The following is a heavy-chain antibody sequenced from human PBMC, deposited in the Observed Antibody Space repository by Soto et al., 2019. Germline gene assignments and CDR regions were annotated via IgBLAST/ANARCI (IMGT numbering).Heavy chain of an antibody. J-gene: IGHJ6*02. CDR1: GYTFTSYD. V-gene: IGHV1-8*01. Sequence: ASVKVSCKASGYTFTSYDINWVRQATGQGLEWMGWMNPNSGNTGYAQKFQGRVTMTRNTSISTAYMELSSLRSEDTAVYYCARSSFFDTAMAIPYYGMDVWGQGTMVTVSS. D-gene: IGHD5-18*01. CDR2: MNPNSGNT. CDR3: ARSSFFDTAMAIPYYGMDV.